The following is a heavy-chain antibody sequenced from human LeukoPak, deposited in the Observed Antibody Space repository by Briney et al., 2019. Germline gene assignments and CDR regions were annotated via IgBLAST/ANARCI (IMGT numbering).Heavy chain of an antibody. CDR2: INTNTGNP. J-gene: IGHJ6*02. Sequence: ASVKVSCKASGYTFTSYAMNWVRQAPGQGLEWMGWINTNTGNPTYAQGFTGRFVFSLDTSVSTAYLQISSLKAEDTAVYYCARDKYCSRTSCYSTGMDVWGQGTTVTVSS. CDR3: ARDKYCSRTSCYSTGMDV. CDR1: GYTFTSYA. V-gene: IGHV7-4-1*02. D-gene: IGHD2-2*01.